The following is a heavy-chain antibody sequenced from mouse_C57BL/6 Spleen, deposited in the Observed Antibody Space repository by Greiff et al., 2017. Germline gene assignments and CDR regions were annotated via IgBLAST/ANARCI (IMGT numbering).Heavy chain of an antibody. J-gene: IGHJ2*01. CDR2: IYPGNSDT. CDR3: TRFDDYDGFDY. Sequence: EVQLQQSGTVLARPGASVKMSCKTSGYTFTSYWMHWVKQRPGQGLEWIGAIYPGNSDTSYNQKFKGKAKLTAVTSASTAYMELSSLTNEDFAVYYCTRFDDYDGFDYWGQGTTLTVSS. CDR1: GYTFTSYW. V-gene: IGHV1-5*01. D-gene: IGHD2-4*01.